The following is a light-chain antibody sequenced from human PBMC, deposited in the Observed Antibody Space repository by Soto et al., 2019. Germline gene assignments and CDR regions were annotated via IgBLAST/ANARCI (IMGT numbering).Light chain of an antibody. CDR2: DAS. CDR3: QQYTQ. V-gene: IGKV1-5*01. CDR1: QSISSW. Sequence: DIQMTQSPSTLSASVGDRVTITCRASQSISSWLAWYQQKPGKAPKLLIYDASSLESGVPSRFSGSGSGTEFTLTISSLQPDDFATYYCQQYTQFGQGTKV. J-gene: IGKJ1*01.